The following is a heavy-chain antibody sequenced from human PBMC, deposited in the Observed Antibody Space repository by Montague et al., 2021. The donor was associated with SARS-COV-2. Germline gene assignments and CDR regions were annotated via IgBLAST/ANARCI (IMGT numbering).Heavy chain of an antibody. CDR2: IYATGSA. V-gene: IGHV4-61*09. CDR3: TRVVVVVPASPAPTLFDP. Sequence: ILSLTCTVSGGSVSSRSHFWSWIRQPAGKGLGWIGHIYATGSAKYNPSLESRVTISVDTSNNQFSLRLNSVTAADTAVYYCTRVVVVVPASPAPTLFDPWGQGIPVTVSS. J-gene: IGHJ5*02. D-gene: IGHD2-15*01. CDR1: GGSVSSRSHF.